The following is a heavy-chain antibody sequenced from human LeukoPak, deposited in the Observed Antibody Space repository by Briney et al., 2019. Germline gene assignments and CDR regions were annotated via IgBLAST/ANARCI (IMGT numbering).Heavy chain of an antibody. J-gene: IGHJ5*02. Sequence: PGGSLRPSCAASGFTFSSYSMNWVRQAPGKGLEWVSSISSSSSYIYYADSVKGRFTISRDNAKNSLYLQMNSLRAEDTAVYYCAREQNSYGYDWFDPWGQGTLVTVSS. CDR1: GFTFSSYS. CDR3: AREQNSYGYDWFDP. CDR2: ISSSSSYI. D-gene: IGHD5-18*01. V-gene: IGHV3-21*01.